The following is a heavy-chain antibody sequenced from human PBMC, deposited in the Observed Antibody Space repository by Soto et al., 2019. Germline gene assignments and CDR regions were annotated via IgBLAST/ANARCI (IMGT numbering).Heavy chain of an antibody. J-gene: IGHJ6*02. CDR3: ARVYYQLLYRRGYYYGMDV. Sequence: QVQLVQSGAEVKKPGSSVKVSCKASGGTFSSYAISWVRQAPGQGLEWMGGIIPIFGTANYAQKFQGRVTITADESTSTAYMELSSLRSEDTAVYYCARVYYQLLYRRGYYYGMDVWGQGTTVTVSS. CDR1: GGTFSSYA. CDR2: IIPIFGTA. D-gene: IGHD2-2*02. V-gene: IGHV1-69*01.